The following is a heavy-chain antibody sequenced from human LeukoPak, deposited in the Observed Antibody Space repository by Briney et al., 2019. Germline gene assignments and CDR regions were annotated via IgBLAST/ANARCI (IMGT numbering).Heavy chain of an antibody. V-gene: IGHV3-11*01. D-gene: IGHD2-15*01. Sequence: GGSLRLSCAASGFTFSDYYMSWIRQAPGKGLEWVSYISSGANNIYYADSVKGRFTISRDNAKSSLHLQMNSLRAEDTAVYYCARGLPRGIYYFDYWGQGTLVTVSS. CDR2: ISSGANNI. J-gene: IGHJ4*02. CDR3: ARGLPRGIYYFDY. CDR1: GFTFSDYY.